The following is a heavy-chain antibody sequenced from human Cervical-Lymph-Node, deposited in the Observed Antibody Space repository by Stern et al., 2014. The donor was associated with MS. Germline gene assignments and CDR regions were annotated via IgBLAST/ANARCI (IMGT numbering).Heavy chain of an antibody. V-gene: IGHV1-69*01. J-gene: IGHJ6*02. Sequence: QLLEPGAEVKKPGSSVKVSCQASGGTFSSYAISWVRQAPEQGLEWMGGIIPIFGTANYAQKFQGRVTITADESTSTAYMELSSLRSEDTAVYYCARNRVDSSGWYYYYYGMDVWGQGTTVTVSS. CDR3: ARNRVDSSGWYYYYYGMDV. D-gene: IGHD6-19*01. CDR2: IIPIFGTA. CDR1: GGTFSSYA.